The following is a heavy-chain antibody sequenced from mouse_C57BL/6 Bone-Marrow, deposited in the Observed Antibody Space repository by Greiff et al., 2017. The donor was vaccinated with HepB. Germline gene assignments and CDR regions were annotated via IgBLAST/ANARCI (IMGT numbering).Heavy chain of an antibody. Sequence: EVQLQQSGPELVKPGASVKISCKASGYSFTGYYMNWVKQSPEKSLEWIGEINPSTGGTTYNQKFKAKATLTVDKSSSTAYMQLTILTSEDSAVYYCARSGHSNSFAYWGQGTLVTVSA. CDR2: INPSTGGT. J-gene: IGHJ3*01. D-gene: IGHD2-5*01. CDR3: ARSGHSNSFAY. V-gene: IGHV1-42*01. CDR1: GYSFTGYY.